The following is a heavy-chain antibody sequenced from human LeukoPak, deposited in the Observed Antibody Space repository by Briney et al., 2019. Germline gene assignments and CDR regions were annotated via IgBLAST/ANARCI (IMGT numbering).Heavy chain of an antibody. CDR2: IYPGDSDT. CDR1: GYSFTSYW. Sequence: GEFLKISCKGSGYSFTSYWIGWVRQMPGKGLEWMGIIYPGDSDTRYSPSFQGQVTISADKSISTAYLQWSSLKASDTAMYYCARPIAAAGTGLVYWGQGTLVTVSS. J-gene: IGHJ4*02. V-gene: IGHV5-51*01. D-gene: IGHD6-13*01. CDR3: ARPIAAAGTGLVY.